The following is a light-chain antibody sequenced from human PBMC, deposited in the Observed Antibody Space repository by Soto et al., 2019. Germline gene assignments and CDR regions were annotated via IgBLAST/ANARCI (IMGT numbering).Light chain of an antibody. J-gene: IGKJ4*01. CDR1: QSIITY. Sequence: DIQMTQSPSSLSASVGDRVTITCRASQSIITYLNWYRQKPGKAPKLLIYTASRLESGVPTRFSGSGSGTDFTLTISSLRPEDFAFYYCQQSYSAPLTFGAGTKVDIK. CDR2: TAS. CDR3: QQSYSAPLT. V-gene: IGKV1-39*01.